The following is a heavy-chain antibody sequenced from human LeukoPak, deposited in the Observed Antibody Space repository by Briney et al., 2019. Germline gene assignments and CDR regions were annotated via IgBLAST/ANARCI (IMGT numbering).Heavy chain of an antibody. V-gene: IGHV3-74*01. CDR1: GFTVSSNY. CDR3: ARDEPNYGDYYAFDI. J-gene: IGHJ3*02. CDR2: INSDGSSI. D-gene: IGHD4-17*01. Sequence: GGSLRLSCAASGFTVSSNYMSWVRQAPGKGLVWVSRINSDGSSISYADSVKGRFTISRDNAKNTLYLQMNSLRAEDTAVYYCARDEPNYGDYYAFDIWGQGTMVTVSS.